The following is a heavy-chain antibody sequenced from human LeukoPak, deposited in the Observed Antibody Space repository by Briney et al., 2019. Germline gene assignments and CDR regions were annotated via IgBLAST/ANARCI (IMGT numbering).Heavy chain of an antibody. CDR1: GFTFTDYW. D-gene: IGHD5-18*01. J-gene: IGHJ4*02. CDR2: LRQDGDMI. CDR3: ATSKDTAGGPY. V-gene: IGHV3-7*01. Sequence: GGSLRLSCAASGFTFTDYWMTWVRQAPGQGLEWMANLRQDGDMIYYGDAVKGRFTISRDNAKNALFLQMNNLRAEDTAVYYCATSKDTAGGPYWGQGTLVTVSS.